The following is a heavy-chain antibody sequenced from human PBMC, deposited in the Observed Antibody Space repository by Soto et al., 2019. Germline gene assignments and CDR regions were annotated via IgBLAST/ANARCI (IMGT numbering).Heavy chain of an antibody. CDR1: GGSISSGGYY. CDR2: IYYSGST. D-gene: IGHD4-17*01. V-gene: IGHV4-31*03. CDR3: ARGRTVTTNNWFDP. J-gene: IGHJ5*02. Sequence: SETLSLTCTVSGGSISSGGYYWSWIRQHPGKGLEWIGYIYYSGSTYYNPSLKSRVTISVDTSKNKFSLKLSSVTAADTAVYYCARGRTVTTNNWFDPWGQGTLVTVSS.